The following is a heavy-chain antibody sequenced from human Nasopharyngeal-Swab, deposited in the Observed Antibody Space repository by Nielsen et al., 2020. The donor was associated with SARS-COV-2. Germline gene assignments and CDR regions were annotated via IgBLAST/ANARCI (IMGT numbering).Heavy chain of an antibody. D-gene: IGHD4/OR15-4a*01. J-gene: IGHJ4*02. V-gene: IGHV3-7*01. CDR1: GFTFASYW. CDR3: AREGYGAYGDHPDH. Sequence: GEPLKISCAASGFTFASYWMSWVRQAPRKGLEWVANIKQDGGEKYYVDSVKGRFTIARDNAKNSVYLQMNSLRVEDTAVYYCAREGYGAYGDHPDHWGQGTLVTVSS. CDR2: IKQDGGEK.